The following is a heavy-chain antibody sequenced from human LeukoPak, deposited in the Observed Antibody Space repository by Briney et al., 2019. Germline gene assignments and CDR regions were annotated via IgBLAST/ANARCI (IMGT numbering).Heavy chain of an antibody. V-gene: IGHV4-59*01. J-gene: IGHJ4*02. CDR2: IYYSGST. CDR3: ARGPSSGYSDY. D-gene: IGHD3-22*01. Sequence: PSETLSLTCTVSGGSISSYYWSWIRQPPGKGLEWIGYIYYSGSTNYNPSLKSRVTISVDTSKNQFSLKLSSVTAAGTAVYYCARGPSSGYSDYWGQGTLVTVSS. CDR1: GGSISSYY.